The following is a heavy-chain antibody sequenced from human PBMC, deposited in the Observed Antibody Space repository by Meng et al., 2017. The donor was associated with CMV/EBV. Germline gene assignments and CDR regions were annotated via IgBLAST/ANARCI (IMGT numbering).Heavy chain of an antibody. CDR1: GGTFSSYA. V-gene: IGHV1-69*05. CDR2: IIPIFGTA. J-gene: IGHJ1*01. D-gene: IGHD6-13*01. CDR3: AREAIAAAGTLYFQH. Sequence: SVKVSCKASGGTFSSYAISWVRQAPGQGLEWMGGIIPIFGTANYAQKFQGRVTITTDESTSTAYMELSSLRSEDTAVYYCAREAIAAAGTLYFQHWGQGTLVTVSS.